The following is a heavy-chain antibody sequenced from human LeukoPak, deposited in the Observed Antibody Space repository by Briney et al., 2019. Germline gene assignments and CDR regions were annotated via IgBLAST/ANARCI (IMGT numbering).Heavy chain of an antibody. D-gene: IGHD2-2*02. Sequence: PSETLSLTCTVSGGSISSYYWSWIRQPPGQGLEWIGCIYYSGSTNYNPSLKSRVTISVDTSKNQFSLKLSSVTAADTAVYYCARGYCSSTSCYRWFDPWGQGTLVTVSS. V-gene: IGHV4-59*01. CDR3: ARGYCSSTSCYRWFDP. CDR2: IYYSGST. CDR1: GGSISSYY. J-gene: IGHJ5*02.